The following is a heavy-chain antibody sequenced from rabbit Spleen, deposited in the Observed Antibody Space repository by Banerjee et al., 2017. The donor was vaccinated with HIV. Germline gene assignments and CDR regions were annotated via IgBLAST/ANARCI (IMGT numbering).Heavy chain of an antibody. CDR1: GFSLSNNYD. CDR2: IYGGSSGI. CDR3: ARFYAGYGDFGYAAM. J-gene: IGHJ4*01. D-gene: IGHD7-1*01. Sequence: QEQLEESGGDLVKPEGSLTLTCTASGFSLSNNYDMFWVRQAPGKGLEWIGCIYGGSSGIFYASWAKGRFTISRSTSLNTMTLQMTSLTAADTATYFCARFYAGYGDFGYAAMWGPGTLVTVS. V-gene: IGHV1S45*01.